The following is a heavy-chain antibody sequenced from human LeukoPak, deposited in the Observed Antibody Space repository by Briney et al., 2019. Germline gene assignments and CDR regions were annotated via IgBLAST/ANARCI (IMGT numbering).Heavy chain of an antibody. V-gene: IGHV3-30*18. CDR2: ISYDGSNK. D-gene: IGHD3-10*01. J-gene: IGHJ3*02. CDR3: AKRLWVVHGVIGDAFDI. CDR1: GFTFSNYG. Sequence: GGSLRLSCAATGFTFSNYGMHWVGQAPGKGLEWVAVISYDGSNKYYADSVKDRFTISRDNSKNTLYLQMNSLRAEDTAVYYCAKRLWVVHGVIGDAFDIWGQGTMVTVSS.